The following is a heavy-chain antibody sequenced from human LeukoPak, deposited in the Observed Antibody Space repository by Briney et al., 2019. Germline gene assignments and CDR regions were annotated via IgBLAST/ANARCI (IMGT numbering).Heavy chain of an antibody. CDR2: INHSGST. V-gene: IGHV4-34*01. Sequence: SETLSLTCAVYGGSFSGYYWSWIRQPPGKGLEWIGEINHSGSTNYNPSLKSRVPISVATSKNQFSLQLSSVTAADTAVYYCARGAGYSSSWYGRLNYFDYWGQGTLVTISS. D-gene: IGHD6-13*01. CDR3: ARGAGYSSSWYGRLNYFDY. J-gene: IGHJ4*02. CDR1: GGSFSGYY.